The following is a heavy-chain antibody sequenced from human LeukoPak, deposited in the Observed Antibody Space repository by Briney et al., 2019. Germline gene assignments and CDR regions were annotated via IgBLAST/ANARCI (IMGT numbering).Heavy chain of an antibody. V-gene: IGHV3-48*01. J-gene: IGHJ3*02. D-gene: IGHD3-22*01. CDR3: ARPSLWLSLFNAFDI. CDR1: GFTFSSYS. CDR2: ISSSSSTI. Sequence: PGGSLRLSRAASGFTFSSYSMNWVRQAPGKGLEWVSYISSSSSTIYYADSVKGRFTISRDNAKNSLYLQMNSLRAEDTAVYYCARPSLWLSLFNAFDIWGQGTMVTVSS.